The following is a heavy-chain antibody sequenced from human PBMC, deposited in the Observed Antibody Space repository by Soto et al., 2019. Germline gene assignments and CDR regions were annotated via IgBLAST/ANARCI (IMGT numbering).Heavy chain of an antibody. D-gene: IGHD3-3*02. CDR1: GDSIISSDFY. CDR2: IFYLGSS. V-gene: IGHV4-39*01. J-gene: IGHJ5*02. CDR3: ARHSLALRKNNWFEP. Sequence: SGTLSLTCTVSGDSIISSDFYWGWVRQPPGKGLEWIGSIFYLGSSYYNPSLKSRVTMSVDTSKNQFSLRLRSVTAADTALYFCARHSLALRKNNWFEPWGQGIMVTVSS.